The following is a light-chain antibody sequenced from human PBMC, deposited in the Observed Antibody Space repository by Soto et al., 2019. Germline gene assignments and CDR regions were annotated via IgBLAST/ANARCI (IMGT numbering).Light chain of an antibody. CDR1: QSISSY. CDR2: AAS. Sequence: DIQMTQAPSSLSASVCDRVTIICRANQSISSYLNWYQQKPGKAPKLLIYAASTLQRGVSSRFSGSGSGTDFTLTISSLQPEDFATYFCQQVDTYPITFGQGTRLEIK. J-gene: IGKJ5*01. V-gene: IGKV1-39*01. CDR3: QQVDTYPIT.